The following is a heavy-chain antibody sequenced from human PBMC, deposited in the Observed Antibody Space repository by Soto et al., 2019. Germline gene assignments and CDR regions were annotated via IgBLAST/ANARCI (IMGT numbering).Heavy chain of an antibody. D-gene: IGHD2-15*01. V-gene: IGHV1-58*01. CDR1: GFTFTSSA. CDR2: IVVGSGNT. J-gene: IGHJ6*02. Sequence: SGKVSCKASGFTFTSSAVQWVRQARGPRLEWIGWIVVGSGNTNYAQKFQERVTITRDMSTSTAYMELSSLRSEDTAVYYCAAGYCSGGSCYATVYGMDVWGQGTTVTVSS. CDR3: AAGYCSGGSCYATVYGMDV.